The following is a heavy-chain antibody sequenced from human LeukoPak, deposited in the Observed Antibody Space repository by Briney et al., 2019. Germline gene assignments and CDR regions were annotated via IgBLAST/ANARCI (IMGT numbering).Heavy chain of an antibody. D-gene: IGHD1-26*01. J-gene: IGHJ4*02. CDR3: ARDQGGVGY. CDR2: ISSFSGTI. Sequence: GGSLRLSCAASGFTFSSHGMNWVRQAPGKGLEWVSYISSFSGTINYADSVKGRFTISRDNAKNSLYLQMNSLRAEDTAVYYCARDQGGVGYWGQGTLVTVSS. CDR1: GFTFSSHG. V-gene: IGHV3-48*01.